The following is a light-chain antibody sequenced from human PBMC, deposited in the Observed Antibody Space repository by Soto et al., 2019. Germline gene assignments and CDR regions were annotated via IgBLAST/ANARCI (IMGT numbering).Light chain of an antibody. V-gene: IGLV1-44*01. CDR3: AAWDDSLNGPV. Sequence: QSVLTQPPSASGTPGQRVSISCSGSSSNIGSNSVNWYQQLPGTAPKLLIYSNNQRPSGVPDRISGSKSGTSASLAISGLQAEAEADYYCAAWDDSLNGPVFGTGTKLTVL. J-gene: IGLJ1*01. CDR1: SSNIGSNS. CDR2: SNN.